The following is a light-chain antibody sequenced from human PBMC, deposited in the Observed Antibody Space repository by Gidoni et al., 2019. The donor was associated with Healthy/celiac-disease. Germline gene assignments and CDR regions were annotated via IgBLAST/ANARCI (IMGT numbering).Light chain of an antibody. Sequence: QAAMTQPASVSGSHGQAITISCTGTSSDVGGYNYVSWYQQHPVKAPKLMIYEVSNRPSGVSTRFSGSKSGNTASLTISGPQAEDEADYYCSSYTSSSTRVFGGWTKLTVL. CDR2: EVS. J-gene: IGLJ3*02. CDR3: SSYTSSSTRV. CDR1: SSDVGGYNY. V-gene: IGLV2-14*01.